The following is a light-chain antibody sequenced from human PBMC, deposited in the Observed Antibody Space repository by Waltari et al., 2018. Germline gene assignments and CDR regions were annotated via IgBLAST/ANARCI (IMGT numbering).Light chain of an antibody. V-gene: IGKV3-11*01. J-gene: IGKJ1*01. CDR3: QQRSNWLWT. CDR1: QSVSRY. Sequence: EIVLTQSPATLSLSPGERATLPCRASQSVSRYLAWYQQKPGQAPRILIYDASNGATGIPARFSGSGSGTYFTLTISSLEPEDFAVYYCQQRSNWLWTFGQGTKVEIK. CDR2: DAS.